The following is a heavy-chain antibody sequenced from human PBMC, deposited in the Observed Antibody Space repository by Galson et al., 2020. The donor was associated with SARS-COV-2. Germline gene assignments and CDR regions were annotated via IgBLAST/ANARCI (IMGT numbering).Heavy chain of an antibody. J-gene: IGHJ3*02. CDR3: ARAPITMIVVVDAFDI. Sequence: ETSEPLSPTCTVSGGPISSAGYYWSWIRQHPGKGLEWIGYIYYSGSTYYNPSLKSRVTISVDTSKNQFSLKLSSVTAADTAVYYCARAPITMIVVVDAFDIWGQGTMVTVSS. V-gene: IGHV4-31*03. CDR1: GGPISSAGYY. D-gene: IGHD3-22*01. CDR2: IYYSGST.